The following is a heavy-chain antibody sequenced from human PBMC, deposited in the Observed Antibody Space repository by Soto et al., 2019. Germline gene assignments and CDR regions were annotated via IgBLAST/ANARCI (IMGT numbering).Heavy chain of an antibody. CDR1: GYTFTSYD. CDR3: ARDFGTFYSDSSGYHYRGYFDY. V-gene: IGHV1-8*01. CDR2: MNPNSGNT. J-gene: IGHJ4*02. Sequence: ASVKVSCKASGYTFTSYDINWVRQATGQGLEWMGWMNPNSGNTGYAQKFQGRVTMTRNTSISTAYMELSSLRSEDTAVYYCARDFGTFYSDSSGYHYRGYFDYWGQGTQVTVSS. D-gene: IGHD3-22*01.